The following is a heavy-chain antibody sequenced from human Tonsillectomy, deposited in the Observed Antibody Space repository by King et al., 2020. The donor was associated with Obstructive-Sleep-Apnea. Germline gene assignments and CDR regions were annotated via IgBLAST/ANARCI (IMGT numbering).Heavy chain of an antibody. CDR3: AKEKVVRGVIDPYGMDV. J-gene: IGHJ6*02. V-gene: IGHV3-9*01. CDR1: GFTFDDYV. Sequence: EVQLVESGGGLVQPGRSLRLSCAASGFTFDDYVIHWVRQAPGKGLEWVSGISWNSGMIGYADSVKGRFTISRDNAKNSLYLQMNSLRAEDTALYYCAKEKVVRGVIDPYGMDVWGQGTTVTVSS. CDR2: ISWNSGMI. D-gene: IGHD3-10*01.